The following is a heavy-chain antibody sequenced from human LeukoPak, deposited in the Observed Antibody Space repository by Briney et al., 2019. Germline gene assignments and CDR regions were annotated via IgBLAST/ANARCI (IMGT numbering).Heavy chain of an antibody. Sequence: GGSLRLSCAASGFTFSSYGMHWVRQAPGKGLEWVAVIWYDGSLQYYVDSVKGRFTISRDNSKNTLYLQMNSLRAEDTAVYYCARLYSSGWFLDYWGQGTLVTVSS. CDR1: GFTFSSYG. CDR3: ARLYSSGWFLDY. CDR2: IWYDGSLQ. J-gene: IGHJ4*02. V-gene: IGHV3-33*01. D-gene: IGHD6-19*01.